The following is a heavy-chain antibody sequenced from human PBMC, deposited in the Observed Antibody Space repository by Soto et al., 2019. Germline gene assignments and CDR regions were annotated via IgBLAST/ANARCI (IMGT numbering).Heavy chain of an antibody. J-gene: IGHJ5*02. D-gene: IGHD6-13*01. CDR1: GFTFSSYA. Sequence: GGSLRLSCAASGFTFSSYAMSWVRQAPGKGLEWVSAISGSGGSTYYADSVKGRFTISRDNSKNTLYLQMNSLRAEDTAVYYCAKVFLKVESLTMAAGLLSINWFDPWGQGTLVTVSS. CDR2: ISGSGGST. CDR3: AKVFLKVESLTMAAGLLSINWFDP. V-gene: IGHV3-23*01.